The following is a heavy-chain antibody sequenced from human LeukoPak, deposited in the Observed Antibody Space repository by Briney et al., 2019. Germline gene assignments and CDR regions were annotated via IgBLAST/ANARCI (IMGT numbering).Heavy chain of an antibody. CDR1: GYTFTSYG. V-gene: IGHV1-69*05. J-gene: IGHJ4*02. D-gene: IGHD2-15*01. CDR2: IIPIFGTA. Sequence: ASVKVSCKASGYTFTSYGISWVRQAPGQGLEWMGRIIPIFGTANYAQKFQGRVTITTDESTSTAYMELSSLRSEDTAVYYCAVTWGYCSGGSCPYYFDYWGQGTLVTVSS. CDR3: AVTWGYCSGGSCPYYFDY.